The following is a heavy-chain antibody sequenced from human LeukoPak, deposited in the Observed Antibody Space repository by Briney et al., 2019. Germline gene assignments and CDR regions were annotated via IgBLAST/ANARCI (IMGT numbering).Heavy chain of an antibody. CDR2: ITSESNHI. J-gene: IGHJ4*02. CDR3: ARETSCSDGVCYLNYFDL. V-gene: IGHV3-21*01. CDR1: GFTLSGYA. D-gene: IGHD2-15*01. Sequence: GGSRRLSCAASGFTLSGYAMHWVRQAPGKGLEWVSSITSESNHIDYADSVKARFTISRDNAKNSLYLQMNRLRAEDTATFYCARETSCSDGVCYLNYFDLWGQGTQVSVSS.